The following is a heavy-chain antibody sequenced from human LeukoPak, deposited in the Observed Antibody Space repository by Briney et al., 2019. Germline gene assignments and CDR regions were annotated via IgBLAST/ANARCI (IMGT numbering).Heavy chain of an antibody. J-gene: IGHJ4*02. CDR3: ARYFYDSSGYPYYFDY. CDR2: IYSGGST. V-gene: IGHV3-53*01. Sequence: PGGSLRLSCSASGFTVSSNHMSWVRQAPGKGLEWVSVIYSGGSTYYADSVKGRFTISRDNSKNTLYLQMNSLRAEDTAVYYCARYFYDSSGYPYYFDYWGQGTLVTVSS. D-gene: IGHD3-22*01. CDR1: GFTVSSNH.